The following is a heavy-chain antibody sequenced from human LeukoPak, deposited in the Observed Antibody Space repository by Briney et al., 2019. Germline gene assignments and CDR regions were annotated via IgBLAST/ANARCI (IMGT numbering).Heavy chain of an antibody. CDR1: GFTFSDYY. CDR3: ARDRGNSDPGDWFDS. D-gene: IGHD4-23*01. J-gene: IGHJ5*01. CDR2: ISGSGSTV. Sequence: GGSLRLSCAASGFTFSDYYMSWIRQAPGKGLEWVSYISGSGSTVYYAASVRGRFTISRNNAKNSLFLQMNSLRAEDTAVYYCARDRGNSDPGDWFDSWGQGTLVTLSS. V-gene: IGHV3-11*01.